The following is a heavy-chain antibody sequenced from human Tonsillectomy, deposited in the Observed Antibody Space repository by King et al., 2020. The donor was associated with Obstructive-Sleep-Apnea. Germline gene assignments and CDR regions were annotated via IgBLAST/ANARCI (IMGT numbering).Heavy chain of an antibody. V-gene: IGHV1-69*01. Sequence: VQLVESGAEVKKPGSSVKVSCKASGGTFSSYAISWVRQAPGQGLEWMGGIIPIFGTANYAQKFQGRVTITADESTSTAYMERSSLRSEDTAVYYCARDEYGSSWYKPQGYFDYWGQGTLVTVSS. CDR2: IIPIFGTA. J-gene: IGHJ4*02. D-gene: IGHD6-13*01. CDR3: ARDEYGSSWYKPQGYFDY. CDR1: GGTFSSYA.